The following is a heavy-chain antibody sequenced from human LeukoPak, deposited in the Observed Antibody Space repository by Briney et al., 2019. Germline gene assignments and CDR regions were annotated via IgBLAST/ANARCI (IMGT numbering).Heavy chain of an antibody. D-gene: IGHD3-22*01. V-gene: IGHV4-34*01. J-gene: IGHJ4*02. CDR1: GGSFSGYY. Sequence: SETLSLTSAVYGGSFSGYYWSWIRQPPGKGLEWIGEINHSGSTNYNPSLKSRVTISVDTSKNQFSLKLSSVTAADTAVYYCARGAYYDSSGYYTPRNFDYWGQGTLVSVPS. CDR3: ARGAYYDSSGYYTPRNFDY. CDR2: INHSGST.